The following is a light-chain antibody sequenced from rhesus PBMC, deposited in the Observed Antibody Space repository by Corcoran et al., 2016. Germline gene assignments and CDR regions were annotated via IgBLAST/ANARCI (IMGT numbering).Light chain of an antibody. J-gene: IGKJ3*01. CDR1: QSISSW. CDR2: KAS. V-gene: IGKV1-22*01. Sequence: DIQMTQSPSSLSASVGDTVTITCRASQSISSWLDWYQQKPGKAPKLLIFKASSLQSGVPSRFSGSGSGTDFTLTISSLQPEDFATYSCLQYFSSPFTFGPGTKLDIK. CDR3: LQYFSSPFT.